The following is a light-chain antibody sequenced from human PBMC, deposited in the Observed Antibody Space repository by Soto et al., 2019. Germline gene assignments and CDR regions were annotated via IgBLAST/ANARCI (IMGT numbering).Light chain of an antibody. J-gene: IGKJ4*01. CDR1: QSISSY. CDR3: QHSYSTPALT. V-gene: IGKV1-39*01. CDR2: AAS. Sequence: DIQMTQSPSSLSASVGDRVTITCRASQSISSYLNWYQQKPGKAPKLPIYAASSLQSGVPSKFSGSRSGTDFTLTISSLQPEDFATYYCQHSYSTPALTVGGGTKVEIK.